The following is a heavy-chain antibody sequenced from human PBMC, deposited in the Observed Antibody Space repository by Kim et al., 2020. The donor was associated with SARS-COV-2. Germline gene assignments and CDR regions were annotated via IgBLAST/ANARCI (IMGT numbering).Heavy chain of an antibody. CDR2: ISYDGNNK. J-gene: IGHJ4*02. CDR3: ARDRSNRFDY. V-gene: IGHV3-33*05. Sequence: GGSLRLSCAASGYSFSSYGMHWVRQAPGKGPEWVAVISYDGNNKYYTDSVKGRFTISSDNSKNTVYLQMNSLRVEDTAVYYCARDRSNRFDYWGRGTLVTVSS. CDR1: GYSFSSYG.